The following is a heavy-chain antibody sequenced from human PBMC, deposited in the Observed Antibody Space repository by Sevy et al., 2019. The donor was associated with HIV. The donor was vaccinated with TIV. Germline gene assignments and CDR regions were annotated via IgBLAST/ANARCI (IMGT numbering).Heavy chain of an antibody. CDR3: AKDTDYYDSSGYYYVDY. J-gene: IGHJ4*02. Sequence: GGSLRLSCAASGFTFSSYAMSWVRQAPGKGLEWVSAISGSGGSTYYADSVKGRFTISRDNSNNTLYLQMNSLRAEDTAVYYCAKDTDYYDSSGYYYVDYWGQGTLVTVSS. V-gene: IGHV3-23*01. CDR1: GFTFSSYA. CDR2: ISGSGGST. D-gene: IGHD3-22*01.